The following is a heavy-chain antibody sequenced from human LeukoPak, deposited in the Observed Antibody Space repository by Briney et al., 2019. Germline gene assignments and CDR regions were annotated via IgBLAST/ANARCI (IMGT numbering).Heavy chain of an antibody. CDR1: GFTFSTYG. D-gene: IGHD6-13*01. V-gene: IGHV3-30*03. CDR3: ARDRWYNSF. Sequence: GGSLRLSCAGSGFTFSTYGMHWVRQAPGKGLEWVAVVSYDGSSIYYADSVKGRFTISRDNSKNTLYLQMNSLRGEDTAVYYCARDRWYNSFWGQGTLVTVSS. J-gene: IGHJ4*02. CDR2: VSYDGSSI.